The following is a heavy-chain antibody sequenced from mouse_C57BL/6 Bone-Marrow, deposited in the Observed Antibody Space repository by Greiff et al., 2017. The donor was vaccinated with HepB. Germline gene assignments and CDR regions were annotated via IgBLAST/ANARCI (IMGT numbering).Heavy chain of an antibody. CDR3: TRDLYDYFWFAY. Sequence: EVQGVESGEGLVKPGGSLKLSCAASGFTFSSYAMSWVRQTPEKRLEWVAYISSGGDYIYYADTVKGRFTISRDNARNTLYLQMSSLKSEDTAMYYCTRDLYDYFWFAYWGQGTLVTVSA. V-gene: IGHV5-9-1*02. D-gene: IGHD2-4*01. J-gene: IGHJ3*01. CDR2: ISSGGDYI. CDR1: GFTFSSYA.